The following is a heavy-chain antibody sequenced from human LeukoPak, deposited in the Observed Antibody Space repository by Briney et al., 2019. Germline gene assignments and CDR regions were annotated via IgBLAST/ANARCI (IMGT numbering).Heavy chain of an antibody. CDR3: SRGAQAVLVSDILDY. CDR2: ISHAGSTI. D-gene: IGHD2-21*02. J-gene: IGHJ4*02. CDR1: AFSFSSYS. V-gene: IGHV3-48*04. Sequence: GGSLRLSCAASAFSFSSYSMNWVRQAPGKGLEWIAYISHAGSTIFYAESVKGRFTISRDNAKNSLYLQMNSLRADDTAVYYCSRGAQAVLVSDILDYWGQGTLVAVSS.